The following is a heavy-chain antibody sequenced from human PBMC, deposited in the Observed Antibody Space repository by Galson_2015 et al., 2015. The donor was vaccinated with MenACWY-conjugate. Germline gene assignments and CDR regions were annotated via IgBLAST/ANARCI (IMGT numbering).Heavy chain of an antibody. CDR1: GGSFSGYY. CDR3: ARQRGLTGFSYWYFDL. D-gene: IGHD3-9*01. V-gene: IGHV4-34*01. J-gene: IGHJ2*01. Sequence: ETLSLTCAVYGGSFSGYYWSWIRQPPGKGLEWIGEINHSGSTNYNPSLKSRATISVDTSKNQFSLKLSSVTAADTAVYYCARQRGLTGFSYWYFDLWGRGTLVTVSS. CDR2: INHSGST.